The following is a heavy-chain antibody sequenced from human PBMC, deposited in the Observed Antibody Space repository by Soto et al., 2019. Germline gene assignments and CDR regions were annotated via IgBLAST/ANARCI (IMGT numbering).Heavy chain of an antibody. CDR2: IIPILGIA. CDR1: GGTFSSYT. D-gene: IGHD4-4*01. CDR3: ATLSTVTFTPDPDY. Sequence: ASVKVSCKASGGTFSSYTISWVRQAPGQGLEWMGRIIPILGIANYAQKFQGRVTITADKSTSTAYMELSSLRSEDTAVYYCATLSTVTFTPDPDYWGQGTLVTVSS. J-gene: IGHJ4*02. V-gene: IGHV1-69*02.